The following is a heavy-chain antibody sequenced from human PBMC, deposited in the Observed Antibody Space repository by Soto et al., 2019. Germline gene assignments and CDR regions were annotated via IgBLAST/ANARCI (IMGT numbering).Heavy chain of an antibody. Sequence: QVQLVESGGGVVQPGRSLRLSCAASGFTFSSYGMHWVRQAPGKGLEWVAVISYDGSNKYYADSVKGRFTMSRDNSKNTVYLQMNSLRAEDTAVYYCAKVTVAGQTYGMDVWGQGTTVTVSS. D-gene: IGHD6-19*01. V-gene: IGHV3-30*18. CDR1: GFTFSSYG. CDR3: AKVTVAGQTYGMDV. CDR2: ISYDGSNK. J-gene: IGHJ6*02.